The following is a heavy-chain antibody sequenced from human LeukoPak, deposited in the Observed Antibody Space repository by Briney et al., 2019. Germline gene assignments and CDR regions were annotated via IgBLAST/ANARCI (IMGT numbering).Heavy chain of an antibody. CDR2: ISAYNGNT. D-gene: IGHD4-17*01. Sequence: ASVKVSCKASGYTFTSYGISWVRQAPGQGLEWMGWISAYNGNTNYAQKLQGRVTMTTDTPTSTAYMELRSLRSDDTAVYYCARTYGVPGAYYYGMDVWGQGTTVTVSS. J-gene: IGHJ6*02. V-gene: IGHV1-18*01. CDR1: GYTFTSYG. CDR3: ARTYGVPGAYYYGMDV.